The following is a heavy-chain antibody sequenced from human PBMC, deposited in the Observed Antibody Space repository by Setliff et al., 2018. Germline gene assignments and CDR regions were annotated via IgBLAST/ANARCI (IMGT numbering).Heavy chain of an antibody. CDR3: ARGRNVAARLLDT. CDR2: IYTSWST. D-gene: IGHD6-6*01. J-gene: IGHJ5*02. Sequence: SETLSLTCNVSGVSIANTASYWSWIRQPAGKTLEWIGQIYTSWSTNYNPSLKSRVTISLDTSKNQFSLTMSSVSAADAAVYYCARGRNVAARLLDTWGQGSRVTVSS. CDR1: GVSIANTASY. V-gene: IGHV4-61*09.